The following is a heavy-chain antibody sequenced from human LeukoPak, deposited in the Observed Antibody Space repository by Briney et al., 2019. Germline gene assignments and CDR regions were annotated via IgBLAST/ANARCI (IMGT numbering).Heavy chain of an antibody. J-gene: IGHJ5*02. CDR1: GYTFTTYN. D-gene: IGHD3-10*01. Sequence: ASVKVSCKASGYTFTTYNINWVRQAPGQGFEWMGWIRTYNGNTNYAQKLQGRVTMTTDTSTSTAYMELRSLRSDDTAVYYCARGGWFGESHNWFDPWGQGTLVTVSS. CDR2: IRTYNGNT. CDR3: ARGGWFGESHNWFDP. V-gene: IGHV1-18*01.